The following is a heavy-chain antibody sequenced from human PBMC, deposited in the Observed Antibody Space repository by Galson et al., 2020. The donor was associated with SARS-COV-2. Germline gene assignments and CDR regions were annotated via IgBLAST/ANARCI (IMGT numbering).Heavy chain of an antibody. CDR3: ARSMPITIFGGVIIGSYDY. V-gene: IGHV4-59*01. CDR1: GRTISSYY. CDR2: INYSGST. D-gene: IGHD3-3*01. J-gene: IGHJ4*02. Sequence: ETSETLSLTCNVSGRTISSYYLSWIRQPPGKGLEWIGYINYSGSTTYNPSLKSRVTISVDTSKNQFALKLSSVTAADTAVYYFARSMPITIFGGVIIGSYDYWGQGTLVTVSS.